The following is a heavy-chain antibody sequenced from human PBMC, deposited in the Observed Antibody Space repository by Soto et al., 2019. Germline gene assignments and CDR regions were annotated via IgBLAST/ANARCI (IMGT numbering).Heavy chain of an antibody. J-gene: IGHJ3*02. D-gene: IGHD2-8*01. CDR2: IIPIFGTA. CDR1: GGTFSSYA. Sequence: SVKVSCKASGGTFSSYAISWVRQAPGQGLEWIGGIIPIFGTANYAQKFQGRVTITADESTSTAYMELSSLRSEDTAVYYCARDQGTGYCTNGVCPHDAFDIWGQGTMVTVSS. V-gene: IGHV1-69*13. CDR3: ARDQGTGYCTNGVCPHDAFDI.